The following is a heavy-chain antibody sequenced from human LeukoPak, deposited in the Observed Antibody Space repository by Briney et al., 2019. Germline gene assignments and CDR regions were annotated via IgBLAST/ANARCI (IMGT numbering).Heavy chain of an antibody. V-gene: IGHV3-7*01. D-gene: IGHD3-16*01. J-gene: IGHJ4*02. CDR3: ARGVGDYAILAY. CDR2: INQDGSEK. CDR1: GFTFSSYW. Sequence: GGSLRLSCAASGFTFSSYWMSWVRQAPGKGLEWVANINQDGSEKYYVDSVKGRFTISRDNTKNSLYLQMNSLRDKDMAVYYCARGVGDYAILAYWGQGTLVTVSS.